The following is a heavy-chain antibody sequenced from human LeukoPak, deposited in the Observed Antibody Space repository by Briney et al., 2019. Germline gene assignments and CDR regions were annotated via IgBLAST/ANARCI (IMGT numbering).Heavy chain of an antibody. D-gene: IGHD3-22*01. CDR1: GFTFSSYA. J-gene: IGHJ4*02. Sequence: GGSLRLSCAASGFTFSSYAMSWVRQAPGKGLEWVSATSGSGGSTYYADSVKGRFTISRDNSKNTLYLQMNSLRAEDTAVYYCAKDLRVRYYYDSSGYYRFDYWGQGTLVTVSS. V-gene: IGHV3-23*01. CDR2: TSGSGGST. CDR3: AKDLRVRYYYDSSGYYRFDY.